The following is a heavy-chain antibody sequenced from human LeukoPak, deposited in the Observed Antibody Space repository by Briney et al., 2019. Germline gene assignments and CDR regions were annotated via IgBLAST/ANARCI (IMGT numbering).Heavy chain of an antibody. Sequence: PGGSLRLSCAASGFTFSSYAMSWVRQAPGKGLEWVSAISGSGGSTYYADSVKGRFTISRDNSKNTLYLQMNGLRAEDTAVYYCAKVYCSSTSCYYGGMDVWGQGTTVTVSS. D-gene: IGHD2-2*01. CDR1: GFTFSSYA. CDR3: AKVYCSSTSCYYGGMDV. CDR2: ISGSGGST. V-gene: IGHV3-23*01. J-gene: IGHJ6*02.